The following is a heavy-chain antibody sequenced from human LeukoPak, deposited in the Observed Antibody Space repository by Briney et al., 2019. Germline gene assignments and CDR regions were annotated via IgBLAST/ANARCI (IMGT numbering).Heavy chain of an antibody. CDR3: ASGKPHYYYYYMDV. V-gene: IGHV1-69*06. Sequence: SVKVSCKASGGTFSSYVISWVRQAPGQGLEWMGGIIPIFGTANYAQKFQGRVTITADKSTSTAYMELSSLRSEDTAVYYCASGKPHYYYYYMDVWGKGTTVTVSS. CDR1: GGTFSSYV. CDR2: IIPIFGTA. J-gene: IGHJ6*03. D-gene: IGHD1-14*01.